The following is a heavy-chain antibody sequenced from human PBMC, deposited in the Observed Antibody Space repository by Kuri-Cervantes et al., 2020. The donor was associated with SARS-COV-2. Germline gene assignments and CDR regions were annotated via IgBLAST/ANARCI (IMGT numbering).Heavy chain of an antibody. Sequence: GGSLRLSCAASGFPFSSYEINWVRQAPGRGLEWLSYISNTGSTIYYADSVKGRFNISRDNAKNSLSLQMNSLRAEDTAVYYCARGELGISDYWGQGTLVTVSS. D-gene: IGHD7-27*01. CDR1: GFPFSSYE. CDR2: ISNTGSTI. J-gene: IGHJ4*02. CDR3: ARGELGISDY. V-gene: IGHV3-48*03.